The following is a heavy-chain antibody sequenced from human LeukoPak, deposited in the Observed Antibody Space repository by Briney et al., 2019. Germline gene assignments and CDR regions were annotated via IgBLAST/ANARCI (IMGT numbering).Heavy chain of an antibody. J-gene: IGHJ1*01. CDR3: ATGNYYDSRGYYTFGH. V-gene: IGHV3-74*01. CDR2: INGDESST. CDR1: GFTFSTYW. Sequence: GGSLRLSCAASGFTFSTYWMHWVRQAPGKGLVWVSRINGDESSTNYADFVKGRFTISRDNAKKTLYLQMNSLRAEDTAVYYCATGNYYDSRGYYTFGHWGQGTLVTVSS. D-gene: IGHD3-22*01.